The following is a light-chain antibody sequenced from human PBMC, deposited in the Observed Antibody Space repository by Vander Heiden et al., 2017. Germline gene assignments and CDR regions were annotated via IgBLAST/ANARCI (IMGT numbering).Light chain of an antibody. J-gene: IGLJ2*01. V-gene: IGLV3-21*02. Sequence: SYVPTQPPSVSVAPGQTARITCGGNNIGSKSVHWYQQKPAQAPVLLVFYDSDRPSGIPDRFSCSTSWDTATPTTSSVEAGDEADYYCQVSDNSSDHPYVFGGGTKITVL. CDR1: NIGSKS. CDR3: QVSDNSSDHPYV. CDR2: YDS.